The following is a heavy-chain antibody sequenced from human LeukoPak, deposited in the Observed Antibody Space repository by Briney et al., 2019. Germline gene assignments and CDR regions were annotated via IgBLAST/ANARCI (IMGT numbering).Heavy chain of an antibody. CDR1: GGSISSYY. Sequence: PSETLSLTCTVSGGSISSYYWSWIRQPPGKGLEWIGYVYYTGSTNYNPSLNSRVTMPIDTSKNQFSLRLSSVTAADTAVYYCARDRVVVPAAMDYYYYGMDVWGQGTTVTASS. D-gene: IGHD2-2*01. V-gene: IGHV4-59*12. CDR2: VYYTGST. CDR3: ARDRVVVPAAMDYYYYGMDV. J-gene: IGHJ6*02.